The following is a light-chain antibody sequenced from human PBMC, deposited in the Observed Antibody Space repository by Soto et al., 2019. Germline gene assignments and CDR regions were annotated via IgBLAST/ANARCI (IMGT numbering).Light chain of an antibody. CDR3: SSYTDSSTLGLYV. Sequence: LTQPHSVSESPGKTVTISCTRSSGSIANNYVQWYQQRPGSAPTTVIYENNQRPSRGPGRFSGSTDGSSNSASLTISGLQTEDEADYYCSSYTDSSTLGLYVFGTGTKLTVL. CDR2: ENN. J-gene: IGLJ1*01. V-gene: IGLV6-57*04. CDR1: SGSIANNY.